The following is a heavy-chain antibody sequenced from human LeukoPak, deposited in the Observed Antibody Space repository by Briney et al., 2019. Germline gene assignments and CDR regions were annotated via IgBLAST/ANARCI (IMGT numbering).Heavy chain of an antibody. J-gene: IGHJ2*01. D-gene: IGHD4-23*01. CDR1: GGSISSSSYY. CDR2: IYYSGST. Sequence: SETLSLTCTVSGGSISSSSYYWGWIRQPPGKGLKWIGSIYYSGSTYYNPSLKSRVTISVDTSKNKFSLKLSSVTAAETAVYDCSREGGDYGGNSQFWYFDLWGRGTLVTVSS. CDR3: SREGGDYGGNSQFWYFDL. V-gene: IGHV4-39*07.